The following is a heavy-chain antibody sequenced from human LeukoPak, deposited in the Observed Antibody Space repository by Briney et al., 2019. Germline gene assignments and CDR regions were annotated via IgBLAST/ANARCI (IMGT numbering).Heavy chain of an antibody. V-gene: IGHV3-23*01. Sequence: GGSLRLSCAASGFTFSSYAMSWVRQAPGKGLEWGSSISGSGGRTHYADSVRGRFTISRDNSKNTLYLQMDSLRAEDTAVYYCATPPAVTRNYWGQGTLVTVSS. CDR1: GFTFSSYA. J-gene: IGHJ4*02. CDR2: ISGSGGRT. D-gene: IGHD4-17*01. CDR3: ATPPAVTRNY.